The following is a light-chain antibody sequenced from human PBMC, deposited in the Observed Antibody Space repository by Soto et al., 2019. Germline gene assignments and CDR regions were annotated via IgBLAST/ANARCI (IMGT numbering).Light chain of an antibody. CDR3: QQYGSSGT. CDR2: GAS. J-gene: IGKJ1*01. V-gene: IGKV3-20*01. Sequence: ETVLTQSPGTLSLSPGERATLSCRASQSVSNNYLAWYQQKPGQAPRLLIYGASNRATGIPDRFSGSGSGTDFTLTSSRLEPEDFGVYYCQQYGSSGTFGQGTKVDIK. CDR1: QSVSNNY.